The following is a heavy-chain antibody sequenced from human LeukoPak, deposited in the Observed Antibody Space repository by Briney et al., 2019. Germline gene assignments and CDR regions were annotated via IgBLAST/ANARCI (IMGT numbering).Heavy chain of an antibody. CDR3: ARDYGGSSPFDY. Sequence: GGSLRLSCAASEFTFSNYGMHWVRQAPGKGLEWLAFIRYDGSNKYYADSVKGRFTISRDNSKNTLYLQMNSLRAEDTAVYYCARDYGGSSPFDYWGQGTLVTVSS. CDR1: EFTFSNYG. D-gene: IGHD4-23*01. V-gene: IGHV3-30*02. CDR2: IRYDGSNK. J-gene: IGHJ4*02.